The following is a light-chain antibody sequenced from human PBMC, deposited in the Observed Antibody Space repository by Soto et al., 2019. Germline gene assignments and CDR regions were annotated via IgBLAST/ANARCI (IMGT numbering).Light chain of an antibody. J-gene: IGLJ1*01. V-gene: IGLV2-14*03. CDR2: NVY. Sequence: QSALPQPGSSTGSPGQPINIACTGPSSDFGSYIFVPWHQPHPGKAPQLMIPNVYDRPSGLSYRFSRSKSGNMASLTIFGLQREDEADSYCGAYTASRTYVFGTGIKVT. CDR3: GAYTASRTYV. CDR1: SSDFGSYIF.